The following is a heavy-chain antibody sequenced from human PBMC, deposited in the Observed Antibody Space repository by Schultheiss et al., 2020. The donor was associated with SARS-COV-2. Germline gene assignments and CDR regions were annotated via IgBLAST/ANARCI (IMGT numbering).Heavy chain of an antibody. CDR2: IYYSGST. J-gene: IGHJ5*02. V-gene: IGHV4-59*01. Sequence: SETLSLTCTVSGGSISSYYWSWIRQPPGKGLEWIGYIYYSGSTNYNPSLKSRVTISVDTSKNQFSLKLSSVTAADTAVYYCARDHGSSLLNWFDPWGQGTLVTVSS. CDR3: ARDHGSSLLNWFDP. D-gene: IGHD6-13*01. CDR1: GGSISSYY.